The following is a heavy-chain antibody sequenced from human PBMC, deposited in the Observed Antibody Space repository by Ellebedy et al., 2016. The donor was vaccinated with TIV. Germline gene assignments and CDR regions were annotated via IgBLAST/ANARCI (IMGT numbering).Heavy chain of an antibody. V-gene: IGHV3-43*01. J-gene: IGHJ4*02. Sequence: GESLKISCAASGFTFDDYTMHWVRQAPGKGLEWVSLISWDGGSTYYADSVKGRFTISRDNSKNSLYLQMNSLRTEDTALYYCAKGQPNWGSYYFDYWGQGTLVTVSS. CDR2: ISWDGGST. CDR3: AKGQPNWGSYYFDY. D-gene: IGHD7-27*01. CDR1: GFTFDDYT.